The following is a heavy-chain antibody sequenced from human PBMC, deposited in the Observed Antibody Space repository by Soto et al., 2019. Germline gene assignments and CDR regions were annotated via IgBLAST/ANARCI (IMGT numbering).Heavy chain of an antibody. Sequence: ASVKVSCKASANTFAKFGISWLRQAPGQGPEWLGWVNSNNGNTHYARDFQGRATMTTFTSTSTAYLDLRSLRSDDTAVYFCATVLISYNEGPTPFDFWGQGTLVTVSS. CDR2: VNSNNGNT. D-gene: IGHD1-1*01. V-gene: IGHV1-18*01. J-gene: IGHJ4*01. CDR3: ATVLISYNEGPTPFDF. CDR1: ANTFAKFG.